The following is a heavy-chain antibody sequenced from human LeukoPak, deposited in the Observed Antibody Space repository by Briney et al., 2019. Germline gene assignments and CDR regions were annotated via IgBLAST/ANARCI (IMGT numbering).Heavy chain of an antibody. V-gene: IGHV4-61*02. J-gene: IGHJ6*02. CDR1: GASISGGSYY. Sequence: SETLFLTCTVSGASISGGSYYWSWIRQPAGKGLDWIGRIYTTGSTNYNPSLKSRVTISVDTSKNQFSLELNSVTAADTAVYYCAKGGYSGYDLLHYYYGMDVWGQGTTVTVSS. CDR3: AKGGYSGYDLLHYYYGMDV. D-gene: IGHD5-12*01. CDR2: IYTTGST.